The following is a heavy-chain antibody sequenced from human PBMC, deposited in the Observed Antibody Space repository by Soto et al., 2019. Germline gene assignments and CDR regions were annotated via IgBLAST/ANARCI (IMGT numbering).Heavy chain of an antibody. J-gene: IGHJ4*02. D-gene: IGHD5-12*01. V-gene: IGHV4-39*01. CDR2: VYYRGST. CDR1: GGSIGSSSYY. Sequence: QVQLQESGPGLVKPSETLSLTCAVSGGSIGSSSYYWGWIRQAPGKGLVWIGRVYYRGSTLYNPSLNSRFTISFDTSQNQFSLQLNAVTPAATAIYYCARQEGYRAGCDRFWGGGILVTVSS. CDR3: ARQEGYRAGCDRF.